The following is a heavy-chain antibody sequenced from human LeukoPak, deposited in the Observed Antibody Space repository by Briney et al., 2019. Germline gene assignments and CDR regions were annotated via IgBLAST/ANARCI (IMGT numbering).Heavy chain of an antibody. CDR1: GYSFTGYY. CDR3: ARVRSSAWYYFDY. Sequence: ASVKVSFKGSGYSFTGYYIHWVRQAPGQGIEWMGWINPNRGGTNYAQRFLGRVTITRDTSISAAYMELSRLRSDDTAVYYCARVRSSAWYYFDYWGQGTLVTVSS. V-gene: IGHV1-2*02. CDR2: INPNRGGT. J-gene: IGHJ4*02. D-gene: IGHD6-19*01.